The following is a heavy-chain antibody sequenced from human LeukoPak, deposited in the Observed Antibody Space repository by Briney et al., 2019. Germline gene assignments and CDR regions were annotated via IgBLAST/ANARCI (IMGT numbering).Heavy chain of an antibody. V-gene: IGHV3-30-3*01. CDR2: ISHDGGNE. J-gene: IGHJ4*02. Sequence: PGGSLRLSCAASGFTFSNYAMHWVRQAPGKGLGWVALISHDGGNEYYADSVKGRFTISRDNSKNTLYLQMNSLRVEDTAVYYCARDVTAMVDYWGQGTLVTVSS. CDR1: GFTFSNYA. CDR3: ARDVTAMVDY. D-gene: IGHD5-18*01.